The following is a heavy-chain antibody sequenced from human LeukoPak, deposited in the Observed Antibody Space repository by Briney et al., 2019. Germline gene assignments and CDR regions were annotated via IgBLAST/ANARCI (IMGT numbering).Heavy chain of an antibody. CDR1: GGSISSGSYY. CDR2: IYTSGST. V-gene: IGHV4-61*02. J-gene: IGHJ4*02. Sequence: SETLSLTCTVSGGSISSGSYYWSWIRQPAGKGLEWIGRIYTSGSTNYNPSLKSRVTISVDTSKNQFSLKLSSVTAADTAVYYCASGYYDYVWGPEIVWGQGTLVTVSS. CDR3: ASGYYDYVWGPEIV. D-gene: IGHD3-16*01.